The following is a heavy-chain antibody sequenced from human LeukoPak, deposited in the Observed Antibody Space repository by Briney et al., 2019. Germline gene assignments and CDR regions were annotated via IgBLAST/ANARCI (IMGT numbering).Heavy chain of an antibody. J-gene: IGHJ4*02. Sequence: GGSLRLSCAASGFTFSSYEMNWVPRAPGRGLKWFSYISSSGSNRYYVDSVKGRFTISRDNAKNSLYLQMNSLRAEDTAVYYCASFLEWPFDYWGQGTLVTVSS. CDR2: ISSSGSNR. CDR3: ASFLEWPFDY. CDR1: GFTFSSYE. D-gene: IGHD3-3*01. V-gene: IGHV3-48*03.